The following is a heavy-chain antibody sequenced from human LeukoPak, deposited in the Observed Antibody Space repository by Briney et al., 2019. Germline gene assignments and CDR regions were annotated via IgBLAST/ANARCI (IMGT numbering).Heavy chain of an antibody. CDR1: GYTFTAYY. Sequence: ASVKVSCKASGYTFTAYYVHWVRQAPGQGLEWMGWMNPNSGNTGYAQKFQGRVTMTEDTSTDTAYMELSSLRSEDTAVYYCATGQWEPLGDYFDYWGQGTLVTVSS. V-gene: IGHV1-8*02. CDR2: MNPNSGNT. J-gene: IGHJ4*02. CDR3: ATGQWEPLGDYFDY. D-gene: IGHD1-26*01.